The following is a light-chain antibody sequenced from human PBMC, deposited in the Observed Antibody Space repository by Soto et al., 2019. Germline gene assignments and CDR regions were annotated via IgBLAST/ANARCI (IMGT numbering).Light chain of an antibody. CDR2: DAS. V-gene: IGKV3-15*01. Sequence: EVLMTQSPATLSVSPGERATRSCRASQSVSGKLAWYQQKPGQAPRLLIYDASTRATGIPARFSGSGSGTEFTLTVSSLQSEDFAVYYCQQSNNWPWTFGQGTKVDIK. CDR3: QQSNNWPWT. J-gene: IGKJ1*01. CDR1: QSVSGK.